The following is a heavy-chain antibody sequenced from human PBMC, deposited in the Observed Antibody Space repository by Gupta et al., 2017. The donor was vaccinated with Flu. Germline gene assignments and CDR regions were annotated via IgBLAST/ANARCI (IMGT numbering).Heavy chain of an antibody. CDR2: MNPNSANT. CDR3: ARNVHDYGDYVLVRHNLFDP. Sequence: QVQLAQCGAEVKKPGASVKVSCTASGYTFTSYDIKSLRQATGQGLEWMGWMNPNSANTGYAQKFQGRVDMTRNTSISTAYMELSSMRSEDTAVYYCARNVHDYGDYVLVRHNLFDPWGQGTLVTVSS. D-gene: IGHD4-17*01. J-gene: IGHJ5*02. V-gene: IGHV1-8*01. CDR1: GYTFTSYD.